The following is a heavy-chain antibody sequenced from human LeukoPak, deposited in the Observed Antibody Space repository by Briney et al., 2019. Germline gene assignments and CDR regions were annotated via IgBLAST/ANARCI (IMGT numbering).Heavy chain of an antibody. J-gene: IGHJ4*02. D-gene: IGHD5-12*01. Sequence: GGSLRLSCSASGFTFSSYSMNWARQAPGKGLEWVSSISSSSSYVYYADSVKGQFTISRDNAKNSLYLQMNSLRAEDTAVYFCARAVVGSAYDYFDYWGQGTGVTVSS. V-gene: IGHV3-21*01. CDR3: ARAVVGSAYDYFDY. CDR2: ISSSSSYV. CDR1: GFTFSSYS.